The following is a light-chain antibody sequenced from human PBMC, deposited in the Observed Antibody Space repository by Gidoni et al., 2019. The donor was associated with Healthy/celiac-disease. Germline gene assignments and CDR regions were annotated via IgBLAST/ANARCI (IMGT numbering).Light chain of an antibody. Sequence: SYELTQPPSVSVPPGQTASITCSGDKLGDKYACWYQQNPGQSPVLVIYQDSKRPSGIPERFSGSNSGNTATLTISGTQAMDEADYYCQAWDSSTASEVFGGGTKLTVL. V-gene: IGLV3-1*01. CDR1: KLGDKY. CDR3: QAWDSSTASEV. J-gene: IGLJ3*02. CDR2: QDS.